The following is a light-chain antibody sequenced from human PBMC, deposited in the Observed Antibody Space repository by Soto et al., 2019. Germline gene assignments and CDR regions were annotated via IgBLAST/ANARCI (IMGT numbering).Light chain of an antibody. V-gene: IGKV1-5*02. Sequence: DIPMTQSPSTLFSSVQGTLTLVCRASQSVGTWVAWYQQKPGKAPKLLIYGASNLESGVPSRFSGSGSGTEFTLTITTLQPDDFATYFCQQYNRNTWSFGPGTKVDIK. CDR1: QSVGTW. J-gene: IGKJ1*01. CDR2: GAS. CDR3: QQYNRNTWS.